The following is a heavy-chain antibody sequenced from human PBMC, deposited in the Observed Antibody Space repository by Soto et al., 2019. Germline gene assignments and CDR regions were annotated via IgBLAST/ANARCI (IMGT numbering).Heavy chain of an antibody. D-gene: IGHD6-19*01. J-gene: IGHJ4*02. Sequence: ASVKVSXKASGYTFTSYGISWVRQAPGQGLEWMGWISAYNGNTNYAQKLQGRVTMTTDTSTSTAYMELRSLRSDDTAVYYCARDRTLNWLVPFNYWGQGTVVTVSS. V-gene: IGHV1-18*01. CDR2: ISAYNGNT. CDR1: GYTFTSYG. CDR3: ARDRTLNWLVPFNY.